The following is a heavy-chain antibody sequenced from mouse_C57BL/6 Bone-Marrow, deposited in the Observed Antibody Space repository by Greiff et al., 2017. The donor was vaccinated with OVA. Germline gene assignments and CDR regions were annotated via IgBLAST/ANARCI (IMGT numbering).Heavy chain of an antibody. V-gene: IGHV1-55*01. CDR3: AIDGYGNWYFDV. J-gene: IGHJ1*03. Sequence: QVQLQQPGAELVKPGASVKMSCKASGYTFTSYWITWVKQRPGQGLEWIGDIYPGSGSTNYNEKFKSKATLTVDTSSSTAYMQLSSLTSEDSAVYFCAIDGYGNWYFDVWGTGTTVTVSS. CDR1: GYTFTSYW. D-gene: IGHD2-2*01. CDR2: IYPGSGST.